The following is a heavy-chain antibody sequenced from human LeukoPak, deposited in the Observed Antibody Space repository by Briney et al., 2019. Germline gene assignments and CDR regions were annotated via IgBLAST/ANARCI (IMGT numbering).Heavy chain of an antibody. J-gene: IGHJ3*02. CDR1: GYTFTSYG. D-gene: IGHD5-18*01. CDR2: ISAYNGNT. Sequence: GASVKVSCKASGYTFTSYGISWVRQAPGQGLEWMGWISAYNGNTNYAQKLQGRVTMTRDMSTSTVYMELSSLRSEDTAVYYCARDRDTVSMGAAFDIWGQGTMVTVSS. CDR3: ARDRDTVSMGAAFDI. V-gene: IGHV1-18*01.